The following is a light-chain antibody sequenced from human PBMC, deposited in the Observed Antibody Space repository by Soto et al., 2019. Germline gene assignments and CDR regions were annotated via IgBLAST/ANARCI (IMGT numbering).Light chain of an antibody. CDR2: GTS. Sequence: EIVLTQSPDTLSLCPGERATLSCRASQSVSSSYLAWYQQTPGQAPRFLIYGTSNRATGIPDRFSGSGSGTDFTLTISRLEPEDFAVYYCQQYGNSRWTFGQGTKVDIK. V-gene: IGKV3-20*01. CDR1: QSVSSSY. J-gene: IGKJ1*01. CDR3: QQYGNSRWT.